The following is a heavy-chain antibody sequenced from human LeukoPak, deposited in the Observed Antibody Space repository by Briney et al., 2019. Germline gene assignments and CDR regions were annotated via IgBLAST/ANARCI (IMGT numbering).Heavy chain of an antibody. D-gene: IGHD5-12*01. J-gene: IGHJ4*02. V-gene: IGHV1-2*02. CDR1: GYTFTGYN. CDR3: ARVVRGYERSVFDY. CDR2: INPNSGGT. Sequence: ASVKVSCKASGYTFTGYNMHWVRQAPGQGLEWMGWINPNSGGTNYAQKFQGRVTMTRDTSIGTAYMELSRLRSGDTAVYYCARVVRGYERSVFDYWGQGTLVTVSS.